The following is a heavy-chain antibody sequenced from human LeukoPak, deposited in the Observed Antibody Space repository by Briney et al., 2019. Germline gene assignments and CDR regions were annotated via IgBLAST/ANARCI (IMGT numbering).Heavy chain of an antibody. V-gene: IGHV3-43*02. D-gene: IGHD6-19*01. J-gene: IGHJ3*01. Sequence: GGSLRLSCAASGFTFDDHTKHWVREAPGKGLECVSLICGDGGSTYYAASAKGRFTISRDNSKDSLYLQMNSLRTEDTALYYCAKGVAVSDDAFDVWGQGTMVTVSS. CDR1: GFTFDDHT. CDR2: ICGDGGST. CDR3: AKGVAVSDDAFDV.